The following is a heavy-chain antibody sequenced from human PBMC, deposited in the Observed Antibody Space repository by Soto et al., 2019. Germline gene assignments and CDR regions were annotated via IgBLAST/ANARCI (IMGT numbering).Heavy chain of an antibody. J-gene: IGHJ6*02. CDR3: GAVGSSGGSCCSFYYGMDV. V-gene: IGHV1-69*12. CDR2: IIPIFGTA. Sequence: QVQLVQSGAEVKKPGSSVKVSCKASGGTFRSYAISWVRQAPGQGLEWMGGIIPIFGTANYAQKFQGRVTITADESTSTAYMELSSLRSEDTAVYYCGAVGSSGGSCCSFYYGMDVWGQGTTVTVSS. CDR1: GGTFRSYA. D-gene: IGHD2-15*01.